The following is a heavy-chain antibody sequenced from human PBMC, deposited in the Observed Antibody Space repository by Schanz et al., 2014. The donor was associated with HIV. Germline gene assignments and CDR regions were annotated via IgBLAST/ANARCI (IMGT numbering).Heavy chain of an antibody. CDR2: VKPNSGET. V-gene: IGHV1-8*02. J-gene: IGHJ4*02. CDR1: GYTFTDYF. Sequence: QVQLVQSGAEVKKPGASVKVSCKASGYTFTDYFVHWVRQAPGQGLEWMEWVKPNSGETGYAEKFQGRLTMTRNTYISTAYMELSGLRAEDTAVYYCARVPKHNFGSGSYYPFDYGGQGTLVTVSS. CDR3: ARVPKHNFGSGSYYPFDY. D-gene: IGHD3-10*01.